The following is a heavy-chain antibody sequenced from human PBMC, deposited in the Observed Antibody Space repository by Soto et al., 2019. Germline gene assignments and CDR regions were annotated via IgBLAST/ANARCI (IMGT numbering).Heavy chain of an antibody. CDR3: VRVSLGGSSSWYIDY. CDR2: IYYSGST. Sequence: QVQLQESGPGLVKPSQTLSLTCTVSGGSINSGAYYWSWIRQPPGKGLEWIGYIYYSGSTYYNPSLKTRVAISVDMSQKQFSLNLRSVTAANTAVYYCVRVSLGGSSSWYIDYWGQGTLVTVSS. V-gene: IGHV4-30-4*08. D-gene: IGHD6-13*01. CDR1: GGSINSGAYY. J-gene: IGHJ4*02.